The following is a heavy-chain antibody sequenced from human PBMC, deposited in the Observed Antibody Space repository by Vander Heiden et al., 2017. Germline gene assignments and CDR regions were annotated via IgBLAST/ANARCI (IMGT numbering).Heavy chain of an antibody. Sequence: EVQLVESGGGLVQPGRSLRLSCAASGFTFVDYGMPWVRQAPGKGLEWVSGSSWNSGSIGYADSVKCRFTISRDNAENSLYLQMNSLRAEDTALYYCAKGVVAATYYYYGLDVWGQGTTVTVS. CDR1: GFTFVDYG. J-gene: IGHJ6*02. V-gene: IGHV3-9*01. CDR2: SSWNSGSI. CDR3: AKGVVAATYYYYGLDV. D-gene: IGHD2-15*01.